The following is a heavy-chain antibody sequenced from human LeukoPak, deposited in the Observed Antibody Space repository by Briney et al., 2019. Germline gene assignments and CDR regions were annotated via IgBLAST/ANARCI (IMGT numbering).Heavy chain of an antibody. Sequence: ASVKVSCKASGYTFTGYYMHWVRQAPGQGLEWMGWINPNSGGTNYAQKFQGRVTMTRDTSTSTVYMELSSLRSEDTAVYYCARDSSSAGSYYFDYWGQGTLVTVSS. J-gene: IGHJ4*02. V-gene: IGHV1-2*02. CDR1: GYTFTGYY. CDR3: ARDSSSAGSYYFDY. D-gene: IGHD6-6*01. CDR2: INPNSGGT.